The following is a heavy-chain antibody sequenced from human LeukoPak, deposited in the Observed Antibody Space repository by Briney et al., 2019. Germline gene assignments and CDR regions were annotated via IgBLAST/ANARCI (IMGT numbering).Heavy chain of an antibody. V-gene: IGHV3-11*06. CDR3: ASEGIVGATDAFDY. Sequence: GGSLRLSCAASGFTFSDYYMSWIRQAPGKGLEWLSYISSSGSYTNYADSVKGRFTISRDNAKNSLYLQMNSLRAEDTAVYYCASEGIVGATDAFDYWGQGTLVTVSS. D-gene: IGHD1-26*01. CDR2: ISSSGSYT. CDR1: GFTFSDYY. J-gene: IGHJ4*02.